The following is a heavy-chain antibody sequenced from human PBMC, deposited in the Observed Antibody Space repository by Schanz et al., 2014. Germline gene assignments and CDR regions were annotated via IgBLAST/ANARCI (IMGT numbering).Heavy chain of an antibody. Sequence: VQLVESGGGLVKPGGSLRLSCAASGFTFSSYYMSWIRQAPGKGLEWVSSIISTGGTIYYVDSVKGRFTISRDNSKNTLYLQMNSLSAEDTAVYYCAKRNHDMQSLPLDYWGQGTLVIVSS. D-gene: IGHD3-9*01. CDR3: AKRNHDMQSLPLDY. V-gene: IGHV3-11*01. CDR1: GFTFSSYY. CDR2: IISTGGTI. J-gene: IGHJ4*02.